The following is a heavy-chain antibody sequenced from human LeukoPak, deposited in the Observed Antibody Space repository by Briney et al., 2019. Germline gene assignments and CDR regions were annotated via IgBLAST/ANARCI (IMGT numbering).Heavy chain of an antibody. CDR2: ISYDGSNK. D-gene: IGHD5-18*01. V-gene: IGHV3-30*18. Sequence: PGRSLRLSCAASGFTFSSYGMHWVRQAPGKGLEWVAVISYDGSNKYYVDSVKGRFTISRDISKNTLFLQMNSLRVEDTAVYHCAKDRGNSYVYSDGMDVWGQGTTVTVSS. J-gene: IGHJ6*02. CDR1: GFTFSSYG. CDR3: AKDRGNSYVYSDGMDV.